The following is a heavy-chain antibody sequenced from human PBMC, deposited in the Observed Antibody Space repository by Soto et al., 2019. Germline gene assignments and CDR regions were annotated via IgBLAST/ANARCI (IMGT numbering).Heavy chain of an antibody. CDR2: ISYDGSNK. CDR1: GFTSSSNA. J-gene: IGHJ6*02. Sequence: QVQLVGSGGAGVKPGSSLRLPGAALGFTSSSNALHWARKAPAKGLGWVAVISYDGSNKYYADSVKGRFTISRDNSKNTLYLQMNSLRAEDTAVYYCAKDLGGMHYYGMDVWGQGTTVTVSS. V-gene: IGHV3-30*18. CDR3: AKDLGGMHYYGMDV. D-gene: IGHD2-8*01.